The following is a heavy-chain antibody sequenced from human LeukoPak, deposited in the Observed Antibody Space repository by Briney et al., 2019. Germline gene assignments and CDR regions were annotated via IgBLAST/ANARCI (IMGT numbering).Heavy chain of an antibody. J-gene: IGHJ3*02. CDR1: GFTFSSYS. CDR3: ARIRGGARPHDGFDI. CDR2: ISSSSSYI. D-gene: IGHD6-6*01. Sequence: GGSLRLSCAASGFTFSSYSMNWVRQAPGKGLEWVSSISSSSSYIYYADSVKGRFTISRDNAKNSLYLQMNSLRAEDTAVYYCARIRGGARPHDGFDIWGQGTMVTVSS. V-gene: IGHV3-21*01.